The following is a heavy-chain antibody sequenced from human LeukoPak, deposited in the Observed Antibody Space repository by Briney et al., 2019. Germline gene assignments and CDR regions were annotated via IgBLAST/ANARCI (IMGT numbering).Heavy chain of an antibody. D-gene: IGHD6-13*01. Sequence: PGGSLRLSCAASGFTFGGYAMSWVRQAPGKGLEWVSSISSSSSYIYYADSVKGRFTISRDNAKNSLYLQMNSLRAEDTAVYYCARDLTPEYSSNWPEGDYWGQGTLVTVSS. J-gene: IGHJ4*02. CDR1: GFTFGGYA. CDR3: ARDLTPEYSSNWPEGDY. V-gene: IGHV3-21*01. CDR2: ISSSSSYI.